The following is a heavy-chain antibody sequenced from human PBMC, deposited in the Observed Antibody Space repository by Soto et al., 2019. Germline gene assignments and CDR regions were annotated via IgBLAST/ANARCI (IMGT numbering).Heavy chain of an antibody. CDR1: GFTFSSYG. CDR2: IWYDGSNK. CDR3: ARDQFHLPPVTPPEHYYGMDV. D-gene: IGHD2-21*02. Sequence: GGSLRLSCAASGFTFSSYGMHWVRQAPGKGLEWVAVIWYDGSNKYYADSVKGRFTISRDNSKNTLYLQMNSLRAEDTAVYYCARDQFHLPPVTPPEHYYGMDVWGQGTTVTVSS. V-gene: IGHV3-33*01. J-gene: IGHJ6*02.